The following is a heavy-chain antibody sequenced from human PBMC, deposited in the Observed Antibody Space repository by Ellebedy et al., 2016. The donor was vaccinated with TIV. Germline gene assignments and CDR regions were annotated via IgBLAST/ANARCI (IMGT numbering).Heavy chain of an antibody. D-gene: IGHD2-2*01. Sequence: SETLSLXCTVSGGSISSSSYYWGWIRQPPGKGLEWIGSIYYSGSTYYNPSLKSRVTISVDTSKNQFSLKLSSVTAADTAVYYCARSLPAGIGYFDYWGQGTLVTVSS. CDR3: ARSLPAGIGYFDY. CDR2: IYYSGST. J-gene: IGHJ4*02. CDR1: GGSISSSSYY. V-gene: IGHV4-39*07.